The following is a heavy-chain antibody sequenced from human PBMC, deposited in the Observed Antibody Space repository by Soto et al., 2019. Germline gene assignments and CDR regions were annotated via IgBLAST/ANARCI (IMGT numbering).Heavy chain of an antibody. CDR1: GGTFSIYA. CDR2: IIPIFDTA. CDR3: AGHSSGVPGYYYGMDV. J-gene: IGHJ6*02. D-gene: IGHD3-22*01. V-gene: IGHV1-69*13. Sequence: SVKVSCKASGGTFSIYAISWVRQAPGEGLEWMGGIIPIFDTADYAQKFQGRVTITADESTNTAYMELSSLRSEDTAVYYCAGHSSGVPGYYYGMDVWGQGTTVTVSS.